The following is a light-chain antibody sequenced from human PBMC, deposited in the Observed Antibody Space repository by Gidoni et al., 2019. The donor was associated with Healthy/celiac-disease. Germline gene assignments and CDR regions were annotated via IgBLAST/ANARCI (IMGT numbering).Light chain of an antibody. Sequence: DIVMTQSPASLAASLGERATINCKSSQSVVYSSNNKNYLAWYQQKPGQPPKLLIYWASTRESGVPDRFSGSGSGTDFTLTISSLQAEDVAVYYCQQYYSTPRTFXQXTKLEIK. V-gene: IGKV4-1*01. CDR3: QQYYSTPRT. J-gene: IGKJ2*01. CDR2: WAS. CDR1: QSVVYSSNNKNY.